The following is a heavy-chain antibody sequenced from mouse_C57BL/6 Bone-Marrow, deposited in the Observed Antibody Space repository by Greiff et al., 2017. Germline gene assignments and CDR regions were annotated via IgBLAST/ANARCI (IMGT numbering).Heavy chain of an antibody. J-gene: IGHJ1*03. CDR2: ISDGGSYT. Sequence: EVKVVESGGGLVKPGGSLKLSCAASGFTFSSYAMSWVRQTPEKRLEWVATISDGGSYTYYPDNVKGRFTISRDNAKNNLYRQMSHLKSEDTAMYYCARDLYGNSWYFDVWGTGTTVTVSS. D-gene: IGHD2-1*01. CDR1: GFTFSSYA. CDR3: ARDLYGNSWYFDV. V-gene: IGHV5-4*01.